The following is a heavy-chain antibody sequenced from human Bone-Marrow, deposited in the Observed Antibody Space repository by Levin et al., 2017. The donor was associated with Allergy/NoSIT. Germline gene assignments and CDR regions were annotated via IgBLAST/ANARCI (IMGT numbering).Heavy chain of an antibody. J-gene: IGHJ4*02. D-gene: IGHD6-19*01. CDR1: GFTFGSYW. CDR3: VRGTSDWYGIDF. Sequence: GESLKISCAASGFTFGSYWMHWLRQPPGKGLVWVSRINSDGSITNYADAVKGRFTLSRDNARNTPYVQMNSLRTEDTAIYYCVRGTSDWYGIDFWGQGTLVTVSS. V-gene: IGHV3-74*01. CDR2: INSDGSIT.